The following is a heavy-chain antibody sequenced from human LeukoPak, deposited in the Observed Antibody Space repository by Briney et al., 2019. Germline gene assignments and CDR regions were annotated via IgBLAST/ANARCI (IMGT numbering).Heavy chain of an antibody. Sequence: PSETLSLTCTVSGGSISSYYWSWIRQPPGKGLEWIGYIYPRGSTYYNPSLKSRVILSLDKSANQFSLNLSSVTAADTAVYYCARFSPRAMGNYLDFWGQGTLVTVSP. CDR2: IYPRGST. CDR1: GGSISSYY. CDR3: ARFSPRAMGNYLDF. D-gene: IGHD7-27*01. V-gene: IGHV4-4*09. J-gene: IGHJ4*02.